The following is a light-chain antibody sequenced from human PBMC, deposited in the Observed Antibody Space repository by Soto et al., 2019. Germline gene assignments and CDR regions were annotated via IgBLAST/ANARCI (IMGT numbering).Light chain of an antibody. V-gene: IGLV2-14*03. CDR1: SSDVGGYNY. J-gene: IGLJ1*01. Sequence: QSAVTQPASVSGSPLQSITIPCTGTSSDVGGYNYVSWYQHHPGKAPKLMIFDVSNRPSGVSNRFSGSKSGNTASLTISGLQPEDEADYYCSSYTTSNTRQIVFGTGTKVTVL. CDR3: SSYTTSNTRQIV. CDR2: DVS.